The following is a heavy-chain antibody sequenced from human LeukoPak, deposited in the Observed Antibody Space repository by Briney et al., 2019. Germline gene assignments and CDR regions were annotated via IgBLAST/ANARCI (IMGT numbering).Heavy chain of an antibody. CDR2: TSYDGSRE. CDR1: GVTLSSYG. CDR3: AKDCSRWAFDY. J-gene: IGHJ4*02. D-gene: IGHD2-2*01. Sequence: GGSLRLSCTISGVTLSSYGWHWVRLAPGKGLEWVTFTSYDGSREYYADSLKGRFTISRDDSKNTIYLQMNSLTTEDTAVYFCAKDCSRWAFDYWGQGTLVTVSS. V-gene: IGHV3-30*18.